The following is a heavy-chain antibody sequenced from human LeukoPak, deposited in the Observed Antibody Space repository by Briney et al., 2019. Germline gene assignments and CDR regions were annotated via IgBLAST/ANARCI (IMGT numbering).Heavy chain of an antibody. CDR3: AREKYYDDGSGDYYLYYFDY. CDR1: GFTLSSNY. CDR2: IYSGGST. J-gene: IGHJ4*02. Sequence: GESLRHSCAASGFTLSSNYMSWVRQAPGKGLEWGSAIYSGGSTYYADSVKGRFTISRDNSRIRRHLQMNSLRAEDTAVYYCAREKYYDDGSGDYYLYYFDYWGQGTLVTASS. V-gene: IGHV3-53*01. D-gene: IGHD3-22*01.